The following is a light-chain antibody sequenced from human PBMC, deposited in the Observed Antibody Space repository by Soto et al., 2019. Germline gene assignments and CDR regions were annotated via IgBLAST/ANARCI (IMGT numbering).Light chain of an antibody. J-gene: IGLJ1*01. V-gene: IGLV2-14*01. CDR1: SSDVGANHY. CDR3: TSHTGGGSLDV. CDR2: EVA. Sequence: QSVLTQPASVSGSPGQSITISCTGTSSDVGANHYVSWYQQYPGEAPKVIIYEVANRPSGVSNRFSGSRSDHTASLTISGLQAEDEADYYCTSHTGGGSLDVFGTGTKVTVL.